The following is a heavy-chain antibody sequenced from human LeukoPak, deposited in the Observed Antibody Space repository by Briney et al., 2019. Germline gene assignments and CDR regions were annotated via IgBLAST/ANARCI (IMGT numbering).Heavy chain of an antibody. D-gene: IGHD6-19*01. CDR1: GFTFSSYS. CDR3: ASWTAVAGKGDY. V-gene: IGHV3-21*01. J-gene: IGHJ4*02. CDR2: ISSSSSYI. Sequence: PGGSLRLSCAASGFTFSSYSMNWVRQAPGKGLEWVSSISSSSSYIYYADSVKGRFTISRDNAKNSLYLQMNSLRAEDTAVYYCASWTAVAGKGDYWGQGTLVTVSS.